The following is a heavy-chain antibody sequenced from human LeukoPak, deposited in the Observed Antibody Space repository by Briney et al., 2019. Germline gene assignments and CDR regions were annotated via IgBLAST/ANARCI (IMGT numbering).Heavy chain of an antibody. CDR1: GFTFKRYH. V-gene: IGHV3-23*01. CDR2: IDGGGTNT. Sequence: PGGSLRLSCAASGFTFKRYHMSWVRQAPGKGLDWVSSIDGGGTNTYYADSVKGRFTISRDNSKNTLYLHMNSLRAEDTAIYYCGKDWSEVEAAGWFDPRGQGTLVTVSS. D-gene: IGHD2-15*01. CDR3: GKDWSEVEAAGWFDP. J-gene: IGHJ5*02.